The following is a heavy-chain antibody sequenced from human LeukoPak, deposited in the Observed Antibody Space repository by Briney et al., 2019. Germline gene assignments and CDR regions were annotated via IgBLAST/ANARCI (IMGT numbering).Heavy chain of an antibody. Sequence: PGGSPRLSCAASGFTFSSYSMNWVRQAPGKGLEWVSSISSSSSYIYYADSVKGRFTISRDNAKNSLYLQMNSLRAEDTAVYYCASSGSSWYGAFDIWGQGTMVTVSS. J-gene: IGHJ3*02. V-gene: IGHV3-21*01. CDR3: ASSGSSWYGAFDI. CDR2: ISSSSSYI. CDR1: GFTFSSYS. D-gene: IGHD6-13*01.